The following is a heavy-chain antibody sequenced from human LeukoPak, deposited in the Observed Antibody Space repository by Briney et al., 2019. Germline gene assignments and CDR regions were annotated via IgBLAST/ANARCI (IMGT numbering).Heavy chain of an antibody. CDR2: IRYDGSNK. D-gene: IGHD3-3*01. V-gene: IGHV3-30*02. CDR1: GFTFSSYA. J-gene: IGHJ6*03. CDR3: AKDKSSAGPNYDFWSGYTNGNYMDV. Sequence: GGSLRLSCAASGFTFSSYAMSWVRQAPGKGLEWVAFIRYDGSNKYYADSVKGRFTISRDNSKNTLYLQMNSLRAEDTAVYYCAKDKSSAGPNYDFWSGYTNGNYMDVWGKGTTVTVSS.